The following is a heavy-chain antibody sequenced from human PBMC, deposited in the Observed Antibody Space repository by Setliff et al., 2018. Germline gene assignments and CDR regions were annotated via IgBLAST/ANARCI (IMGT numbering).Heavy chain of an antibody. Sequence: ASVKVSCKASGHSLTSNHFHWGRQAPGKGLEWMGTINPNDGYTIYAPAFQGRVAMTTDTSTGTAYMVLSGLTSADTAIYYCIVNMVRPVTGLDSWGPGTLVTVS. CDR3: IVNMVRPVTGLDS. D-gene: IGHD2-15*01. CDR1: GHSLTSNH. J-gene: IGHJ4*02. V-gene: IGHV1-46*01. CDR2: INPNDGYT.